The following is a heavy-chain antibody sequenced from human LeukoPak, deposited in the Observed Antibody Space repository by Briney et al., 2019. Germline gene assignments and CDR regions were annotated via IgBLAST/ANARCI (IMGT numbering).Heavy chain of an antibody. J-gene: IGHJ5*02. CDR2: INHSGST. CDR3: ARGKRSYYYGSGSPNWFDP. D-gene: IGHD3-10*01. Sequence: SETLSLTCAVYGGSFSGYYWSWIRQPPGKGLEWIGEINHSGSTNYNPSLKSRVTISVDTSKNQFSLKLSSVTAADTAVYYCARGKRSYYYGSGSPNWFDPWGQGTLVTVSS. V-gene: IGHV4-34*01. CDR1: GGSFSGYY.